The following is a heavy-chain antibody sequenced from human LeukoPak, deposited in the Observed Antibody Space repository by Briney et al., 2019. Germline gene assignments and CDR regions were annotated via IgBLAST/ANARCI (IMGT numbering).Heavy chain of an antibody. CDR2: IIPIFGTA. Sequence: GASVKVSCKASGGTFGSYVISWVRQAPGQGLEWMGGIIPIFGTAHYAQKFQGRLTITADESTSTVYMEMSSLRSEDTATYYCAKEGDTALVTGYFDLWGRGTLVTVSS. J-gene: IGHJ2*01. CDR3: AKEGDTALVTGYFDL. D-gene: IGHD5-18*01. CDR1: GGTFGSYV. V-gene: IGHV1-69*13.